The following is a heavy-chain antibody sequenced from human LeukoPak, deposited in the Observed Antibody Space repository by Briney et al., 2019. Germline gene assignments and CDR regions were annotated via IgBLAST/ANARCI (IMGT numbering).Heavy chain of an antibody. V-gene: IGHV1-18*01. CDR2: ISAYNGNT. CDR3: ARQGYGGNSQGAADY. J-gene: IGHJ4*02. CDR1: GYTFTSYD. D-gene: IGHD4-23*01. Sequence: ASVKVSCKASGYTFTSYDFSWVRQAPGQGLEWMGWISAYNGNTNYAQNLQGRVTMSTDTSTSTAYMELRSLRSDDTAVYYCARQGYGGNSQGAADYWGQGTLVTVS.